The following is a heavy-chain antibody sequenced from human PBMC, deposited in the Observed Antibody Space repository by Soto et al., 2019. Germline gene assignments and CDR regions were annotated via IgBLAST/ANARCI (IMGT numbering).Heavy chain of an antibody. CDR1: GYTFTSYG. D-gene: IGHD2-2*01. J-gene: IGHJ6*02. V-gene: IGHV1-18*01. CDR3: ARLYCISTSCYLGMDV. Sequence: ASVKVSCKASGYTFTSYGISWVRQAPGQGLEWMGWISAYNGNRNYVQKLQGRVTMTTDTSTSTAYMELRSLRSDDTAVYYCARLYCISTSCYLGMDVWGQGTTVTVSS. CDR2: ISAYNGNR.